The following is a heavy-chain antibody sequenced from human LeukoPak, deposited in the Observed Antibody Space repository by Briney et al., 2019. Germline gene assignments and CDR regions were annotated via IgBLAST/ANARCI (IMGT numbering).Heavy chain of an antibody. V-gene: IGHV4-59*01. CDR3: ARGGDYGDYVFDY. CDR2: IYYNGSI. D-gene: IGHD4-17*01. J-gene: IGHJ4*02. Sequence: PSETLSLTCTVSGGSISSYYWSWIRQPPGKGLEWIGYIYYNGSINYNPSLKSRVTISVDTSKNQFSLKLSSVTAADTAVYSCARGGDYGDYVFDYWGQGTLVTVSS. CDR1: GGSISSYY.